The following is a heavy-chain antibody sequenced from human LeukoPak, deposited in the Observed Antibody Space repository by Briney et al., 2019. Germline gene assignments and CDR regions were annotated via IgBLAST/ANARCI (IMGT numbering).Heavy chain of an antibody. CDR1: GFTFSSYG. J-gene: IGHJ3*02. CDR3: AKDRRQLLGAFDI. V-gene: IGHV3-30*18. D-gene: IGHD2-2*01. CDR2: ISYDGSNK. Sequence: GRSLRLSCAASGFTFSSYGMHWVRQAPGKGLEWVAVISYDGSNKYYADSVKGRFTISRDNSKNTLYLQMNSLRAEDTAVYYCAKDRRQLLGAFDIWGQGTMVTVSS.